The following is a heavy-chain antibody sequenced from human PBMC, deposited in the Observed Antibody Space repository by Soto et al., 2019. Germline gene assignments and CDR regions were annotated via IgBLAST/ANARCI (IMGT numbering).Heavy chain of an antibody. CDR1: GFTFINYA. D-gene: IGHD3-3*01. Sequence: GGSLRLSCAASGFTFINYAMGWVRQAPENGLERVSTIGGGGGRTFYADSVKGRFTISRDNSRNTMYLQLNSLRAEDTAVYYCAKVSIFGVVITTPFDYWGQGTLVTVSS. CDR3: AKVSIFGVVITTPFDY. J-gene: IGHJ4*02. CDR2: IGGGGGRT. V-gene: IGHV3-23*01.